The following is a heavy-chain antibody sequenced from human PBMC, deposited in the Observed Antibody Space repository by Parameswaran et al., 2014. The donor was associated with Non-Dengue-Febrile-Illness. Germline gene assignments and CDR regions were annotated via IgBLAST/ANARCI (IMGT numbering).Heavy chain of an antibody. D-gene: IGHD2-21*02. CDR2: IKQDGSEK. CDR3: AKIVVVTVPRLDY. J-gene: IGHJ4*02. Sequence: VRQAPGKGLEWVANIKQDGSEKYYVDSVKGRFTISRDNAKNSLYLQMNSLRAEDTAVYYCAKIVVVTVPRLDYWGQGTLVTVSS. V-gene: IGHV3-7*01.